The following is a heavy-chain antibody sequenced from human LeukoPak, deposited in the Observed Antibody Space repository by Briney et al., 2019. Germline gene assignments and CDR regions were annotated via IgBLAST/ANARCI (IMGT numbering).Heavy chain of an antibody. V-gene: IGHV3-21*01. CDR2: ISSSSSYI. CDR1: GFTFSSYS. J-gene: IGHJ6*02. Sequence: GGSLRLSCVASGFTFSSYSMNWVRQAPGKGLEWVSSISSSSSYIYYADSVKGRFTISRDNAKNSLYLQMNSLRAEDTAVYYCARDLTGFYGMDVWGQGTTVTVSS. CDR3: ARDLTGFYGMDV.